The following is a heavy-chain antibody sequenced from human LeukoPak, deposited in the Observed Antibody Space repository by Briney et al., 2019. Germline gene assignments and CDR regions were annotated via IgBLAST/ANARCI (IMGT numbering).Heavy chain of an antibody. CDR3: ARVGLTFPFGVVTPVGWFDP. J-gene: IGHJ5*02. CDR2: ISAYNGNT. D-gene: IGHD3-3*01. CDR1: GYTFTSYG. V-gene: IGHV1-18*01. Sequence: ASVKVSCKASGYTFTSYGISWVRQAPGQGLEWMGWISAYNGNTNYAQKLQGRVTMTTDTSTSTAYMELRSLRSDDTAVYYCARVGLTFPFGVVTPVGWFDPWGQGTLVTVSS.